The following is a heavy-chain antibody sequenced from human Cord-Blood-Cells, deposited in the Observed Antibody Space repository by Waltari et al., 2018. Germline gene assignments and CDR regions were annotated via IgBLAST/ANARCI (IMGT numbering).Heavy chain of an antibody. D-gene: IGHD6-13*01. J-gene: IGHJ3*02. CDR1: GASISSSSYY. CDR3: AGLQQLLDAVDI. CDR2: VYYRDST. Sequence: QLQLQESGTGLVKPSETMSLTCTVSGASISSSSYYWSWIRQPPGKALEWIGSVYYRDSTYYHQPLKSLVTITVDTSKNQFSLKRSSVTAADAAVYYGAGLQQLLDAVDIWGQGTMVTVSS. V-gene: IGHV4-39*01.